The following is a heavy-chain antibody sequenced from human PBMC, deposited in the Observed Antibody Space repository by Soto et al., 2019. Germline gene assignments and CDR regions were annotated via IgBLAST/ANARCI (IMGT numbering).Heavy chain of an antibody. V-gene: IGHV1-69*08. CDR2: IIPVLGMA. J-gene: IGHJ6*03. CDR1: GDIFDSLT. Sequence: QVQLVQSGAEMKKPGSSVKVSCQASGDIFDSLTINWVRQAPGQGLEWMGRIIPVLGMANYAQKFQGRVTIIADKSTSAVYMELISLTSEDTAVYYCARELGGYDYLYYYYYMDVWGEGTTVTVSS. D-gene: IGHD5-12*01. CDR3: ARELGGYDYLYYYYYMDV.